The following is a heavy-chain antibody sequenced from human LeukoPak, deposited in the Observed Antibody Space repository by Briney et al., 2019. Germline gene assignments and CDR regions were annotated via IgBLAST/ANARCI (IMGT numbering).Heavy chain of an antibody. Sequence: ASVKVSCKASGYTFTSYGISWVRQAPGQGLEWMGWISAYNGNTNYAQKLQGRVTMTTDTSTSTAYMELRSLRSDDTAVYYCARDGTTVVTPPNWFDPWGQGTLVTVSS. J-gene: IGHJ5*02. D-gene: IGHD4-23*01. CDR3: ARDGTTVVTPPNWFDP. CDR1: GYTFTSYG. V-gene: IGHV1-18*01. CDR2: ISAYNGNT.